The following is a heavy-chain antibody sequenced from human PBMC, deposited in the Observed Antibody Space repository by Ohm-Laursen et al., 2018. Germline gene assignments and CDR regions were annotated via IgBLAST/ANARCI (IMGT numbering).Heavy chain of an antibody. CDR2: IYYSGST. Sequence: SETLSLTCTVSGGSISSYYWSWIRQPPGKGLEWIGYIYYSGSTNYNPSFKSRVTISVDTSKNQFSLKLSSVTAADTAVYYCAASSGGTWVFDPWGQGTLVTVSS. CDR1: GGSISSYY. V-gene: IGHV4-59*08. D-gene: IGHD2-15*01. CDR3: AASSGGTWVFDP. J-gene: IGHJ5*02.